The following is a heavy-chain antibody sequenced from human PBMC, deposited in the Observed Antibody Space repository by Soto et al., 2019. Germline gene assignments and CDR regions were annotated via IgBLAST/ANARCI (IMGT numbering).Heavy chain of an antibody. CDR1: GYTFTDYY. V-gene: IGHV1-2*02. CDR3: ARSALVLRVYEPTADWFDP. Sequence: ASVKVSCKASGYTFTDYYMHWVRQAPGQGRAWMGWFNPNNGATNYAQKLQGRVTMTRDTSTSTAYMELNTLTSDDTAVYYCARSALVLRVYEPTADWFDPWGQGTPVTVSS. CDR2: FNPNNGAT. J-gene: IGHJ5*02. D-gene: IGHD2-8*01.